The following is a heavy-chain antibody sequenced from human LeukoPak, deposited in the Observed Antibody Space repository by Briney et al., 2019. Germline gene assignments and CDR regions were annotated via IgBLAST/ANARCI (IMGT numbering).Heavy chain of an antibody. D-gene: IGHD4-17*01. CDR1: GVSFYDYY. J-gene: IGHJ4*02. CDR3: TRMTTGHDY. CDR2: INHSGYT. Sequence: SETLSLTCAVSGVSFYDYYWAWVRQTPGKGLEWIGEINHSGYTNDSPSLTSRVTPSIDTSRKQFSLNLRSVTVADAGTYYCTRMTTGHDYWGQGTLVTVSS. V-gene: IGHV4-34*01.